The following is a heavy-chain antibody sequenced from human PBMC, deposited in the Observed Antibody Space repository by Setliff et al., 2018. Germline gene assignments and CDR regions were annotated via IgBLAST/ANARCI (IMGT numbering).Heavy chain of an antibody. Sequence: LSLTCTVSDDSISSRHYYWSWIRQPAGKGPEWIGHIYASWSTNYNPSLKSRLTMSVDTSKNQFSLHLSSMTAADTAVYYCARQPPLNWAIPFDLWGQGKRVTVSS. J-gene: IGHJ3*01. CDR2: IYASWST. D-gene: IGHD7-27*01. V-gene: IGHV4-61*09. CDR1: DDSISSRHYY. CDR3: ARQPPLNWAIPFDL.